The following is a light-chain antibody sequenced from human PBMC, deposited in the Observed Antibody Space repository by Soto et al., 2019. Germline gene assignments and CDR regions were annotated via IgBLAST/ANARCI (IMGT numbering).Light chain of an antibody. V-gene: IGKV1-39*01. J-gene: IGKJ3*01. CDR3: QQSYSTFT. CDR2: AAS. CDR1: QSISSY. Sequence: DIQMTQSPSSMSASVGDRVTITCRASQSISSYLNWYQQKPGKAPKLLIYAASSLQSGVPSRFSGSGSGTDFTLTISSLPPEDFATDYCQQSYSTFTFGPGTKVDIK.